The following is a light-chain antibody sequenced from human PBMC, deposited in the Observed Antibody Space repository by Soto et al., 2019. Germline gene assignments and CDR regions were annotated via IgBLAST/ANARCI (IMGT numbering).Light chain of an antibody. CDR3: QQFDDVPYT. Sequence: DIQMTQSPSSLSASVGDTVTISCQASQDISEYVNWYQQKPGKAPQLLIYDASTLETGVSSRFSASGSGTDFTFTVSSLQADDIATYYCQQFDDVPYTFGQGTKLEIK. CDR1: QDISEY. V-gene: IGKV1-33*01. J-gene: IGKJ2*01. CDR2: DAS.